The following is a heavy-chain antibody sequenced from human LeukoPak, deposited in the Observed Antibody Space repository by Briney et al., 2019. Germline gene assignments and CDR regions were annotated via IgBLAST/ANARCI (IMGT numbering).Heavy chain of an antibody. CDR1: GYSFTSYW. V-gene: IGHV5-51*01. CDR3: AGSRVDILTGYYPYYFDY. Sequence: GESLKISCKGSGYSFTSYWIAWVRQMPGKGLEWMGIIYPGDSDTRYSPSFQGQVTISADKSISTAYLQWTSLKASDTAMYYCAGSRVDILTGYYPYYFDYWGQGTLVTVSS. D-gene: IGHD3-9*01. CDR2: IYPGDSDT. J-gene: IGHJ4*02.